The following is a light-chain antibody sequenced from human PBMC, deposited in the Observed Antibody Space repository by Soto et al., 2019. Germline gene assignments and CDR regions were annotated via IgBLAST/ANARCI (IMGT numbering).Light chain of an antibody. J-gene: IGKJ1*01. CDR1: QSINTN. CDR3: QQYNNWPA. Sequence: EIVMTQSPATLSVSPGERATLSCRASQSINTNLAWYQQKPGQAPRLLIYGASTRATGIPARCSGSGSGTEFALTISSLQSEDSAVYYCQQYNNWPAFGQGTKVEIK. V-gene: IGKV3-15*01. CDR2: GAS.